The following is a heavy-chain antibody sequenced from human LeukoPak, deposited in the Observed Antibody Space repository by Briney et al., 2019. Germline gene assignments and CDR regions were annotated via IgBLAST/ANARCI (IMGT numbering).Heavy chain of an antibody. J-gene: IGHJ1*01. CDR1: GYTFTGYG. CDR3: ARASPSSSGWYTEYFQH. Sequence: GASVKVSCKASGYTFTGYGISWVRQAPGQGLEWMGWISAYNGNTNYAQKLQGRVTMTTDTSTSTAYMELRSLRSDDTAVYYCARASPSSSGWYTEYFQHWGQGTLVTVSS. V-gene: IGHV1-18*01. CDR2: ISAYNGNT. D-gene: IGHD6-19*01.